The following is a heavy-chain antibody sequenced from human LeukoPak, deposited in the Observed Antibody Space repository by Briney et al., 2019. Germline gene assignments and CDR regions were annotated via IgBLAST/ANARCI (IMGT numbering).Heavy chain of an antibody. Sequence: PGGSLRLSCAASGFTISPYGMNWVRQAPGKGLEWVSYISSSSSHMFYADSVKGRFSISRDNANNSLYLQMNSLRAEDTAVYYCVRDSGSSYGYYFLHWGQGTWSPSPQ. CDR3: VRDSGSSYGYYFLH. D-gene: IGHD1-26*01. CDR1: GFTISPYG. J-gene: IGHJ1*01. V-gene: IGHV3-21*05. CDR2: ISSSSSHM.